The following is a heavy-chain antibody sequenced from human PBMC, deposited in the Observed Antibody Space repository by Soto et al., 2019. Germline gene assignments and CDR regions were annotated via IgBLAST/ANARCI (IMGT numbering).Heavy chain of an antibody. J-gene: IGHJ5*02. CDR2: ISSNSAYI. V-gene: IGHV3-21*01. CDR1: GFTFRSFT. CDR3: TRDASRDSSARGWFDP. Sequence: GGSLRLSCAASGFTFRSFTMNWVRQAPGKGLEWVSTISSNSAYIYYTDALRGRFTISRDNAKNSLHLQMNSLRAEDTAVYYCTRDASRDSSARGWFDPWGPGALVTVSS. D-gene: IGHD6-13*01.